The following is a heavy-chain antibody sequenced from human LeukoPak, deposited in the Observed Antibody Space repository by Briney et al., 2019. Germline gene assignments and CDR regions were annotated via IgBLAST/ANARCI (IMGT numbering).Heavy chain of an antibody. CDR1: GYTFTGDY. J-gene: IGHJ4*02. D-gene: IGHD3-3*01. V-gene: IGHV1-2*06. CDR3: AREAGFGVVNVDY. Sequence: ASVKVSCKASGYTFTGDYMHWVRQAPGQGLEWMGRINPNSGGTNYAQKFQGRVTMTRDTSISTAYMELSRLRSDDTAVYYCAREAGFGVVNVDYWGQGTLVTVSS. CDR2: INPNSGGT.